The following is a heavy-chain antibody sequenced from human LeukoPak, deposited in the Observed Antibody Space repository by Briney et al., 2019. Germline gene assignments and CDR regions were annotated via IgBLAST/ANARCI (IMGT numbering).Heavy chain of an antibody. CDR3: AKGRYVVVPTALDAFDI. D-gene: IGHD2-2*01. CDR2: IHSGGST. CDR1: GFTISSHY. V-gene: IGHV3-66*01. Sequence: AGGSLRLSCAASGFTISSHYMAWVRQVPGKGPEWVSLIHSGGSTYYADSVKGRFTISRDNSKNTVYLQMNSLRAEDTAVYYCAKGRYVVVPTALDAFDIWGQGTMVTVSS. J-gene: IGHJ3*02.